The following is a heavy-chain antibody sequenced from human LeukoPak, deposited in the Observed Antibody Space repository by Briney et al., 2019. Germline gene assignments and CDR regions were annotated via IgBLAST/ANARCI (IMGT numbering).Heavy chain of an antibody. Sequence: GASVKVSCKVSGYTLTELSMHWVRQAPGKGLEWMGGFDPEDGETIYAQKFQGRVTMTEDTSTDTAYMELSSLGSEDTAVYYCATRRPNYDILTGYYRNYFDYWGQGTLVTVSS. CDR3: ATRRPNYDILTGYYRNYFDY. V-gene: IGHV1-24*01. CDR1: GYTLTELS. D-gene: IGHD3-9*01. J-gene: IGHJ4*02. CDR2: FDPEDGET.